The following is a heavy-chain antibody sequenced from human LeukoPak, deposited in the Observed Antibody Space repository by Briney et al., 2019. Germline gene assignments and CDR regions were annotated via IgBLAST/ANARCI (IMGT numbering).Heavy chain of an antibody. CDR2: ISSNGGST. J-gene: IGHJ4*02. D-gene: IGHD2-2*01. V-gene: IGHV3-64*01. CDR1: GFTFNSYA. CDR3: ARGYCSSTSCYSTAIDF. Sequence: GGSLRLSCAASGFTFNSYAMHWVRQAPGKGLEYVSAISSNGGSTYYANSVKGRFTISRDNSKNTLYLQMGSLRAEDMAVYYCARGYCSSTSCYSTAIDFWGQGTLVTVSS.